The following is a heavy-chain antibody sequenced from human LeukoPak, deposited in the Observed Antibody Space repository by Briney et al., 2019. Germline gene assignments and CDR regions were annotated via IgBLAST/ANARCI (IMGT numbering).Heavy chain of an antibody. Sequence: ASETLSLICTVSGGSISSYYWSWIRQPPGKGLEWIGFIYYSGSTHYKPSLKSRVTISVDTSKNQFSLKLSFVSAADTAVYYCATYSSNLGCLDSWGQGTLVTVSS. CDR2: IYYSGST. CDR3: ATYSSNLGCLDS. CDR1: GGSISSYY. D-gene: IGHD6-13*01. J-gene: IGHJ5*01. V-gene: IGHV4-59*08.